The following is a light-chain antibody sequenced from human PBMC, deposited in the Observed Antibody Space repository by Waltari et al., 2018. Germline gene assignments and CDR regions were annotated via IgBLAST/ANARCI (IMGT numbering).Light chain of an antibody. CDR2: AAS. J-gene: IGKJ2*01. Sequence: DIQMTQSPSYLSASVGDRVTITCRASQSISTYLNWYQVKPGKAPKLLISAASTLQGGVPSRFSGSGSGADFTLTISNLQPDDYATYYCKQSYSIPCAFGQGTKLEIK. V-gene: IGKV1-39*01. CDR3: KQSYSIPCA. CDR1: QSISTY.